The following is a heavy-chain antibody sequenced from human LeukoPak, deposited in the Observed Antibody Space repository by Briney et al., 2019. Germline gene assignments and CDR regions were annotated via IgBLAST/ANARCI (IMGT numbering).Heavy chain of an antibody. CDR1: GGSISTYY. V-gene: IGHV4-4*07. CDR2: IHTSGNS. D-gene: IGHD6-6*01. J-gene: IGHJ4*02. CDR3: AREGSATARPFVSNDY. Sequence: SETLSLTCTVSGGSISTYYWSWVRQPAGKGLEWIGRIHTSGNSDYNPSLKSRVTMSVDTSKNQFSLKVRSVTAADTAVYYCAREGSATARPFVSNDYWGQGTLVTVSS.